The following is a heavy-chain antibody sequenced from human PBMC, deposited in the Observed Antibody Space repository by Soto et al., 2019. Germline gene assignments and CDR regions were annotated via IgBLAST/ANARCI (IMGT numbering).Heavy chain of an antibody. Sequence: SETLSLTCAVYGGSFSGYYWSWIRQPPGKGLEWIGEINHSGSTNYNPSLKSRVTISVDTSKNQFSLKLSSVTAADTAVYYCARVSGFGRFRYYFDYWGQGTLVTVSS. CDR1: GGSFSGYY. CDR2: INHSGST. V-gene: IGHV4-34*01. D-gene: IGHD3-10*01. J-gene: IGHJ4*02. CDR3: ARVSGFGRFRYYFDY.